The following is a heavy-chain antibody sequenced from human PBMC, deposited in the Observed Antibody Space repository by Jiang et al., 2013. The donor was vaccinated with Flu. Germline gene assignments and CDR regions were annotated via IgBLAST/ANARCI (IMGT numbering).Heavy chain of an antibody. V-gene: IGHV4-59*08. D-gene: IGHD3-22*01. CDR1: GGSISSYY. J-gene: IGHJ5*02. CDR2: IYYSGST. Sequence: TVSGGSISSYYWSWIRQPPGKGLEWIGYIYYSGSTSYNPSLESRVTISIDASKNQFSLKLSSVTAADTAVYYCAKTYDSSGYYFWFDPWGQGTLVTVSS. CDR3: AKTYDSSGYYFWFDP.